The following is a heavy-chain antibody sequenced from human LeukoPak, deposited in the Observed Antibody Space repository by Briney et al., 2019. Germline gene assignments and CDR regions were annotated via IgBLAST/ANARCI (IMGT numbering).Heavy chain of an antibody. D-gene: IGHD1-14*01. V-gene: IGHV4-61*02. Sequence: SETLSLTCTVSGGSISSASYYWSWIRQPAGKGLEWIGRIYISGSTNYDPSLKSRVTISVDTSKNQFSLRLSSVTAADTAVYYCARGRATGINWFDPWGQGTLVTVSS. CDR1: GGSISSASYY. CDR2: IYISGST. J-gene: IGHJ5*02. CDR3: ARGRATGINWFDP.